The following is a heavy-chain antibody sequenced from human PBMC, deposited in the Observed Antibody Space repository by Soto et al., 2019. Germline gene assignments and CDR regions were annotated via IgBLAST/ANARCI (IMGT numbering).Heavy chain of an antibody. Sequence: PSETLSLPCALYGYSISSSYYWGWIRQPPGKGLEWSGIIYHSGSTDYNQSPKSRVTISVDTSKNQFSLKLSSVTAADTAVYYFASDKGYCSGGSCYHYYYYGMDVWGQGTTVTVSS. V-gene: IGHV4-38-2*01. J-gene: IGHJ6*02. D-gene: IGHD2-15*01. CDR1: GYSISSSYY. CDR2: IYHSGST. CDR3: ASDKGYCSGGSCYHYYYYGMDV.